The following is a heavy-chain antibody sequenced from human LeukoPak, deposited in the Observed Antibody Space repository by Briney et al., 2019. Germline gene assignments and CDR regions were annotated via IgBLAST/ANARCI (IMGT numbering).Heavy chain of an antibody. Sequence: SETLSLTCTVSGGSISSSSYYWGWIRQPPGKGLEWIGYIYYSGSTYYNPSLKSRVTISVDTSKNQFSLKLSSVTAANTAVYYCARDRGYSGYETKFDPWGQGTLVTVSS. CDR3: ARDRGYSGYETKFDP. CDR1: GGSISSSSYY. J-gene: IGHJ5*02. V-gene: IGHV4-30-4*08. CDR2: IYYSGST. D-gene: IGHD5-12*01.